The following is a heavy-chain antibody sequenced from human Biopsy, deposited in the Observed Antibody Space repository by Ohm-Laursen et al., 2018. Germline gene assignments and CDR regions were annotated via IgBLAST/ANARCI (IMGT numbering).Heavy chain of an antibody. CDR1: NFTFSSFA. J-gene: IGHJ4*02. V-gene: IGHV3-23*01. Sequence: SLRLSCAASNFTFSSFAMTWVRQAPGKGLEWVSSIGGTVDGTYYADSVKGRFTISTDNSNNTLYLQMNSLRAEDTAVYYCAKGRSAVISAALNYWGQGTLVTVSS. D-gene: IGHD2-2*01. CDR3: AKGRSAVISAALNY. CDR2: IGGTVDGT.